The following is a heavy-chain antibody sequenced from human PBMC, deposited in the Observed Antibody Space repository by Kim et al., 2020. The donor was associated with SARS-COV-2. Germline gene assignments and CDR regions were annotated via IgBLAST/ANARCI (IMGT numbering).Heavy chain of an antibody. V-gene: IGHV4-34*01. D-gene: IGHD4-4*01. CDR1: GGSFSGYY. CDR2: INHSGST. Sequence: SETLSLTCAVYGGSFSGYYWCWIRQPPGKGLEWIGEINHSGSTNYNSSLKSRVTISVDTSKNQFSLTLSSVTAADTAVYYCARGITVTTFFHYYGMDVWGQGTTVTVSS. J-gene: IGHJ6*02. CDR3: ARGITVTTFFHYYGMDV.